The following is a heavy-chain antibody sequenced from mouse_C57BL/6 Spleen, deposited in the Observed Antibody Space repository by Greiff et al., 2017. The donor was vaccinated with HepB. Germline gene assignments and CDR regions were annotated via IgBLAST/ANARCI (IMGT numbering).Heavy chain of an antibody. CDR1: GYTFTEYT. CDR2: FYPGSGSI. J-gene: IGHJ4*01. D-gene: IGHD2-4*01. Sequence: QVQLQQSGAELVKPGASVKLSCKASGYTFTEYTIHWVKQRSGQGLEWIGWFYPGSGSIKYNEKFKDKATLTADKSSSTVDMDLSRLTSEDSSVYFCARHEGPIYDYDGYAMDYWGQGTSVTVSS. V-gene: IGHV1-62-2*01. CDR3: ARHEGPIYDYDGYAMDY.